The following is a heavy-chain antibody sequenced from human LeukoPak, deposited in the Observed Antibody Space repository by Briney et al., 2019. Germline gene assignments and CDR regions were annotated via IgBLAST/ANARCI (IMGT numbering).Heavy chain of an antibody. V-gene: IGHV4-34*01. D-gene: IGHD3-10*01. J-gene: IGHJ5*02. CDR3: ARHADYYGSGSYSNWFDP. CDR2: INHSGST. Sequence: PSETLSLTCAVYGGSFSGYYWSWIRQPPGKGLEWIGEINHSGSTNYNPSLKSRVTISVDTSKNQFSLKLSSVTAADTAVYYCARHADYYGSGSYSNWFDPWGQGTLVTVSS. CDR1: GGSFSGYY.